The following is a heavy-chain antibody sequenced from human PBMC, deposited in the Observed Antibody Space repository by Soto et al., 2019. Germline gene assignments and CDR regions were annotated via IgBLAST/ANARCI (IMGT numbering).Heavy chain of an antibody. CDR1: GFTFSSYA. J-gene: IGHJ3*02. Sequence: GGSLRLSCAASGFTFSSYAMSWFRQAPGKGLDWFSAISGSGGSPYYADSVKGRFTISRDNSKNTLYLQMNSLRAEDTAVYYCAKDNSFPARGAFDIWGQGTMVTVSS. V-gene: IGHV3-23*01. D-gene: IGHD6-6*01. CDR3: AKDNSFPARGAFDI. CDR2: ISGSGGSP.